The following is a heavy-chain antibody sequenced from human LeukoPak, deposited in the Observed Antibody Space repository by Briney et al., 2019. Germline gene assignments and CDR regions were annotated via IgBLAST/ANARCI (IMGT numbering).Heavy chain of an antibody. CDR1: GFTFSSYW. V-gene: IGHV3-7*01. Sequence: GGSLRLSCAASGFTFSSYWMSWVCQAPGKGLEWVANIKQDGSEKYYVDSVKGRFTISRDNAKNSLYLQMNSLRAEDTAVYYCARDGPPRDSGADAFDIWGQGTMVTVSS. CDR2: IKQDGSEK. J-gene: IGHJ3*02. D-gene: IGHD1-26*01. CDR3: ARDGPPRDSGADAFDI.